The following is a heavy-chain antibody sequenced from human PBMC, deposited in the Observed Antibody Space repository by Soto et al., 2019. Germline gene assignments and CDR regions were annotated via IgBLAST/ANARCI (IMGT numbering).Heavy chain of an antibody. D-gene: IGHD2-2*01. V-gene: IGHV1-69*12. CDR3: ARRYCISTSCHYSGMDV. J-gene: IGHJ6*02. Sequence: QVQLVQSGAEVKKPGSSVKVSCKASGGTFSTYTINWVRQAPGQGLEWMGGIIPMFGTANYAQKFQGRVTITADESTSTAYMELSSVRSEDTAVSYCARRYCISTSCHYSGMDVWGQGTTVTVSS. CDR2: IIPMFGTA. CDR1: GGTFSTYT.